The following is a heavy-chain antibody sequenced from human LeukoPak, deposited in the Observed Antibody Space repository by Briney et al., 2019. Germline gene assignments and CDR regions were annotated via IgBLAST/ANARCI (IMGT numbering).Heavy chain of an antibody. Sequence: PGGSLRLSCAASAFSFSAYSMNWVRQAPGKGLXXXXXXXXSSRTTYYADSVKGRFTISRDNAKNSLYLQMNSLRDEDTAVYYCARDKHDSSGYYTPTFFDHWGQGTLVTVSS. CDR1: AFSFSAYS. V-gene: IGHV3-48*02. CDR3: ARDKHDSSGYYTPTFFDH. CDR2: XXXSSRTT. D-gene: IGHD3-22*01. J-gene: IGHJ4*02.